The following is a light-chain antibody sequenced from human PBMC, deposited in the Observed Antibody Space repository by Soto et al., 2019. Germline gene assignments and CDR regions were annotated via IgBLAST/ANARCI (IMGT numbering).Light chain of an antibody. CDR1: QSVSGN. J-gene: IGKJ4*01. CDR2: GAS. V-gene: IGKV3-15*01. Sequence: EIVMTQSPATLSVSPGERATLSCRASQSVSGNLAWYQQKPGQAPRLLIYGASTRATGIPARFSGSGSGTEFTLTIRSLQSEDFAVYYCPQYNDWPPVTFGGGTKVEIK. CDR3: PQYNDWPPVT.